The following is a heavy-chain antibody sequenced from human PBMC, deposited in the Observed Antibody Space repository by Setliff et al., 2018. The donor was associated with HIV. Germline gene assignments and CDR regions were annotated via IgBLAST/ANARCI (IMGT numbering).Heavy chain of an antibody. CDR3: ARDASERVFRAFDV. V-gene: IGHV4-4*02. CDR1: GGSLSNNNW. D-gene: IGHD2-8*01. Sequence: TLSLTCAVSGGSLSNNNWWSWVRQTPEKGLEWIAEIYHSGSTNYNPSLKSRVTISLDKSKNQFSLRLTSVTAADTAMYYCARDASERVFRAFDVWGQGTMVTVSS. J-gene: IGHJ3*01. CDR2: IYHSGST.